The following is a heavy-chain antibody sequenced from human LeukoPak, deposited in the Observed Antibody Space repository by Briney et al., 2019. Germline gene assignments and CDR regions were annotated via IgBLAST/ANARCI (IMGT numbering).Heavy chain of an antibody. Sequence: PGGSLRLSCSASGFTFSSYAMHWVRQAPGKGLEPVSAINSDGGNTYYTDSVKGRFATSRDNSNKKLFLQMSSLRAEDTAVYYCVKRDAYDSSGYYGNWGQGTLVTVSS. CDR1: GFTFSSYA. J-gene: IGHJ4*02. CDR3: VKRDAYDSSGYYGN. V-gene: IGHV3-64D*06. D-gene: IGHD3-22*01. CDR2: INSDGGNT.